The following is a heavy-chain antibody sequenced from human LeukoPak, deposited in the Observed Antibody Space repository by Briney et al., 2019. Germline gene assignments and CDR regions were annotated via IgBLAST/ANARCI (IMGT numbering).Heavy chain of an antibody. V-gene: IGHV4-59*01. D-gene: IGHD4-23*01. CDR3: ARVGFGNTPHPIDY. CDR1: GGSISSYY. Sequence: SETLSLTCTVSGGSISSYYWSWIRQPPGKGLEWIGYIYYAGSTNYNPSLKSRVTISVDTSKNQFSLELTSVTAADTAVYYCARVGFGNTPHPIDYWGQGTLVTVSS. CDR2: IYYAGST. J-gene: IGHJ4*02.